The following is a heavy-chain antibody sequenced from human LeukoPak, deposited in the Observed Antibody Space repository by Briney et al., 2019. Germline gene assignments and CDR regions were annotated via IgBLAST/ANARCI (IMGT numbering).Heavy chain of an antibody. CDR3: AKDRVGRTYFDS. CDR2: ISYEGSTE. Sequence: GRSLRLSCAASGFTFRSYGMHWVRQSPGKGLEWVTFISYEGSTEYYADSVKGRFTISRDNSKDTLYLQMNSLRAEDTAKYYCAKDRVGRTYFDSWGQGTLVTVSS. CDR1: GFTFRSYG. V-gene: IGHV3-30*18. D-gene: IGHD1-26*01. J-gene: IGHJ4*02.